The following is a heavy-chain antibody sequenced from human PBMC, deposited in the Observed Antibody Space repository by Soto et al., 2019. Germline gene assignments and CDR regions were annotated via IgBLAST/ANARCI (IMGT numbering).Heavy chain of an antibody. CDR3: ARGSWDDVTGHYYMDV. V-gene: IGHV6-1*01. CDR2: TYYRSKWYI. CDR1: GDSVSSNGAA. J-gene: IGHJ6*03. D-gene: IGHD1-1*01. Sequence: QVQLQQSGPGLVKPSQTLSLTCDISGDSVSSNGAAWNWIRQTPSRGLEWLGRTYYRSKWYINYAVSVKSRITVNPDTSKNQFSLQLNSVTPEDTAVYYCARGSWDDVTGHYYMDVWGKGTTVTVSS.